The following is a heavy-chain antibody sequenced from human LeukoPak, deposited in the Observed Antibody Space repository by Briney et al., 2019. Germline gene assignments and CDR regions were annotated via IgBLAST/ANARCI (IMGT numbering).Heavy chain of an antibody. Sequence: AGGSLRLSCAASDSTFSSFSMRWVRQAPGKGQFWVAAISSRSAHIYYADSVKGRFTISRDNAKKSLYLELNNLRADDTAVYYCARDRSTSRYYHGMDVWGPGPTVIVSS. CDR3: ARDRSTSRYYHGMDV. J-gene: IGHJ6*02. CDR1: DSTFSSFS. D-gene: IGHD2-2*01. V-gene: IGHV3-21*01. CDR2: ISSRSAHI.